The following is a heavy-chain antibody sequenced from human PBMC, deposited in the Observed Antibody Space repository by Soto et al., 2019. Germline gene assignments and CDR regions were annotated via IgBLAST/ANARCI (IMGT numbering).Heavy chain of an antibody. V-gene: IGHV4-59*08. J-gene: IGHJ4*02. CDR2: IYYSGST. Sequence: PSETLSLTCTVSGGSISSYYWSWIRQPPGKGLEWIGYIYYSGSTNYNPSLKSRVTISVDTSKNQFSLKLSSVTAADTAVYYCARQVRYSYGPYFDYWGQGTLVTVSS. CDR3: ARQVRYSYGPYFDY. CDR1: GGSISSYY. D-gene: IGHD5-18*01.